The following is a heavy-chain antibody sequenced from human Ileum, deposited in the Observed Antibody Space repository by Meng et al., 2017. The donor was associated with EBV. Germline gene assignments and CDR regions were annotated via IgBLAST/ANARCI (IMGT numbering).Heavy chain of an antibody. CDR3: ARAPDQITIFGVVTVGGWLDP. J-gene: IGHJ5*02. D-gene: IGHD3-3*01. CDR2: IYHSGTT. V-gene: IGHV4-4*02. CDR1: GGSISSSNW. Sequence: QVQLQESGPGLMKPSGXLSLTCDVSGGSISSSNWWSWVRQPPGKGLQWIGEIYHSGTTNYNPSLKSRVTISVDKSKNQFSLKLNSVTAADTAVYYCARAPDQITIFGVVTVGGWLDPWGQGTLVTVSS.